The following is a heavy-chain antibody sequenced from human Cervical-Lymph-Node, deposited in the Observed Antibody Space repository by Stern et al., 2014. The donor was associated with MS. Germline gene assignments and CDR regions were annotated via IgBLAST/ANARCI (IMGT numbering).Heavy chain of an antibody. CDR2: ISWNSGNI. V-gene: IGHV3-9*01. D-gene: IGHD1-26*01. J-gene: IGHJ1*01. CDR3: AKGSVAYFQH. CDR1: GFIFDDYA. Sequence: MQLVQSGGGLVQPGRSLRLSCAASGFIFDDYAMHWVRQAPGQGLEWVSSISWNSGNIDYADSVKGRFTISRDNAKNSLSLQMNSLRAEDTALYYCAKGSVAYFQHWGQGTLVIVSP.